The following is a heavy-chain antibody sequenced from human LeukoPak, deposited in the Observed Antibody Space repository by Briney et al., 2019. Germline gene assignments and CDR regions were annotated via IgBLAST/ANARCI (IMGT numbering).Heavy chain of an antibody. J-gene: IGHJ4*02. CDR2: IYYSGTT. CDR3: GRLKDMSMVTVDH. CDR1: GASMSRYY. V-gene: IGHV4-59*08. D-gene: IGHD2-15*01. Sequence: SESLSLTCTVSGASMSRYYWSWIRQSPGKGLEWIGYIYYSGTTKYNPSLQSRVTISLETSKNQFSLRLISVTAADTAVYYCGRLKDMSMVTVDHWGPGTLVTLS.